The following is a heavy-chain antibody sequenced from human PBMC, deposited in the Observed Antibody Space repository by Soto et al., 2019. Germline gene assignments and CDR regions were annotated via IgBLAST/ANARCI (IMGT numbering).Heavy chain of an antibody. CDR3: ARDDSSYSSGWLQFDY. CDR1: GFTFSSYS. J-gene: IGHJ4*02. V-gene: IGHV3-21*01. D-gene: IGHD6-19*01. Sequence: GGSLRLSCAASGFTFSSYSMNWVRQAPGKELEWVSSISSSSSYIYYADSVKGRFTISRDNAKNSLYLQMNSLRAEDTAVYYCARDDSSYSSGWLQFDYWGQGTLVTVSS. CDR2: ISSSSSYI.